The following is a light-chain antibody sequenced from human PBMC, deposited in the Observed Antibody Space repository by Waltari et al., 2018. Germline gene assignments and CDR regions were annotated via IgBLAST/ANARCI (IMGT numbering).Light chain of an antibody. CDR3: FSGNENNWV. CDR1: VVQESY. CDR2: EDS. Sequence: SYDLTQPPLVSVSPGPTARVTCVGDVVQESYADWYQQRPGQAPVLLIYEDSKRPSGIPERFSGSTSGDTTTLTISNTLSEDEADYYCFSGNENNWVFGGGTRLIVL. V-gene: IGLV3-22*01. J-gene: IGLJ3*02.